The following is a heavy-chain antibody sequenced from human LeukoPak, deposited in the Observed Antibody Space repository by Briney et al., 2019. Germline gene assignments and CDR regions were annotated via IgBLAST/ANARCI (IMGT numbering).Heavy chain of an antibody. CDR1: GDSFSSNSAA. CDR2: TYYRSKWYN. D-gene: IGHD2-21*02. J-gene: IGHJ5*02. Sequence: SQTLSLTCAISGDSFSSNSAAWNWLRQSPSRGLEWLGRTYYRSKWYNDYAVSVKSRITINPDTSKNQFSLQLNSVTPEDTAVYYCARVVTATPNWFDPWGQGTLVTVSS. V-gene: IGHV6-1*01. CDR3: ARVVTATPNWFDP.